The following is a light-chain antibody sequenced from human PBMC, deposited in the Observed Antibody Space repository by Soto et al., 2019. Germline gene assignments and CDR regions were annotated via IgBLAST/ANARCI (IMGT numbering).Light chain of an antibody. CDR3: SSYTSSSTLV. CDR2: EVS. CDR1: SSDVGAYNF. V-gene: IGLV2-14*01. J-gene: IGLJ1*01. Sequence: QSALTQPASVSGSPGQSISISCTGTSSDVGAYNFVSWYQQHPGKAPKLMIYEVSNWPSGVSNRFSGSKSGNTASLTISGLQAEDEADYYCSSYTSSSTLVFGSGTKVTVL.